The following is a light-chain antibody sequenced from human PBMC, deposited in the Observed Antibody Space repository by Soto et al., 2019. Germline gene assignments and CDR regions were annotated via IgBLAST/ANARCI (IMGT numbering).Light chain of an antibody. V-gene: IGKV3-11*01. Sequence: EIVLTQSPATVSLSPGERATLSCRASQSISSYLAWYQQKPGQPPRLLIYGASNRATGIPARFSGSGSGTDFTLTISSLEPEDFAVYYCQLRSNWLFTFGQGTQLEIK. CDR2: GAS. CDR1: QSISSY. CDR3: QLRSNWLFT. J-gene: IGKJ2*01.